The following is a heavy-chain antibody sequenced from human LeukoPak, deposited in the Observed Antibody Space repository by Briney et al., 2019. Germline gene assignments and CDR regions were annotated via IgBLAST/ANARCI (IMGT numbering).Heavy chain of an antibody. CDR3: ARAAEKNSPGAFDI. Sequence: PSETLSLTCAVYGGSFSGYYWSWIRQPPGKGLEWIGEINHSGSTNYNPSLKSRVTISVDTSKNQFSLKLSSVTAADTAVYYCARAAEKNSPGAFDIWGQGTMVTVSS. CDR2: INHSGST. CDR1: GGSFSGYY. D-gene: IGHD4-11*01. J-gene: IGHJ3*02. V-gene: IGHV4-34*01.